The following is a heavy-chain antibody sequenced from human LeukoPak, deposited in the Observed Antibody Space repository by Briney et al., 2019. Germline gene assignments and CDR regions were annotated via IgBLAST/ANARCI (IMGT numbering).Heavy chain of an antibody. D-gene: IGHD2-15*01. CDR2: ISSSSSYI. CDR1: GFTFSSYS. V-gene: IGHV3-21*01. J-gene: IGHJ6*02. CDR3: SFSVVVAARPGHYYGMDV. Sequence: GGSLRLSCAASGFTFSSYSMNWVRQAPGKGLEWVSSISSSSSYIYYADSVKGRFTISRDNAKNSLYLQMNSLRAEDTAVYYCSFSVVVAARPGHYYGMDVLGQGTTVTVSS.